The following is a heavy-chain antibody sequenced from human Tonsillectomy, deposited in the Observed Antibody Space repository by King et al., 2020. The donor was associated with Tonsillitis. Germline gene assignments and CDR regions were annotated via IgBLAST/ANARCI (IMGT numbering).Heavy chain of an antibody. V-gene: IGHV3-73*02. Sequence: VQLVESGGGLVQPGGSLKLSCAVSGFSFSGSAMHWVRQASGKGLEWVGHVRSKVRNYSTVYAASLKGRVTISRDDSKNTTYLQMNSLKAEDTAVYFCTSFGYWGQGTLVTVSS. CDR2: VRSKVRNYST. J-gene: IGHJ4*02. CDR1: GFSFSGSA. CDR3: TSFGY.